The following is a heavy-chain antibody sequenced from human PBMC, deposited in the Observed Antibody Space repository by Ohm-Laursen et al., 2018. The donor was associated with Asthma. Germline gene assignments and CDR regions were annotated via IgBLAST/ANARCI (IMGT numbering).Heavy chain of an antibody. CDR2: INSVFGIT. D-gene: IGHD2/OR15-2a*01. CDR3: ARKRGACISSTCYSLDF. J-gene: IGHJ4*02. Sequence: PSVKVSCKASGGTFSSYAISGVRQAPGQGLEWVGGINSVFGITSYPQKFQGRVTVTADESTSTVYMELSSLTSEETAVYFCARKRGACISSTCYSLDFWGQGTRVTVSS. CDR1: GGTFSSYA. V-gene: IGHV1-69*01.